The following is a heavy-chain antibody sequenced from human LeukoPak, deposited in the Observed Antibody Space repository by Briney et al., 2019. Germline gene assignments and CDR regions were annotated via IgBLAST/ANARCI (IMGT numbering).Heavy chain of an antibody. CDR3: ARHGRVLRYGSTTAGFDP. V-gene: IGHV1-2*02. CDR2: INPNSGGT. J-gene: IGHJ5*02. CDR1: GYTFTGYY. Sequence: ASVKVSCKASGYTFTGYYMHWVRQAPGQGLEWMGWINPNSGGTNYAQKFQGRVTMTRDTSISTAYMELSRLRSDDTAVYYCARHGRVLRYGSTTAGFDPWGQGTLVTVSS. D-gene: IGHD3-9*01.